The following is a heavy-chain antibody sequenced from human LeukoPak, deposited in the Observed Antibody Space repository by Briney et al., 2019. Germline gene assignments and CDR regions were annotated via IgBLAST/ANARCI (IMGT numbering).Heavy chain of an antibody. CDR1: GGTFSSYA. V-gene: IGHV1-69*05. CDR3: ASGKLGYCSSTSCYRYYYYYYMDV. CDR2: IIPIFGTA. D-gene: IGHD2-2*01. J-gene: IGHJ6*03. Sequence: SAKVSCKASGGTFSSYAISWVRQAPGQGLEWMGGIIPIFGTANYAQKFQGRVTITTDESTSTAYMELSSLRSEDTAVYYCASGKLGYCSSTSCYRYYYYYYMDVWGKGTTVTVSS.